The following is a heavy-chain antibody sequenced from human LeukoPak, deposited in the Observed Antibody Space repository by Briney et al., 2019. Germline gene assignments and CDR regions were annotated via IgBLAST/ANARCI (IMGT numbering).Heavy chain of an antibody. Sequence: GGSLRLSCAASGFTLSSYAMSWVRQAPGKGLEWVSAISGSGGSTYYADSVKGRFTISRDNSKNTLYLQMNSLRAEDTAVYYCATHQRSIAVAGTDYWGQGTLVTVSS. V-gene: IGHV3-23*01. CDR3: ATHQRSIAVAGTDY. CDR1: GFTLSSYA. J-gene: IGHJ4*02. D-gene: IGHD6-19*01. CDR2: ISGSGGST.